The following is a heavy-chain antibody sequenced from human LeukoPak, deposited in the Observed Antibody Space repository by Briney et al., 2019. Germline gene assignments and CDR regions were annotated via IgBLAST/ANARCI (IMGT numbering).Heavy chain of an antibody. V-gene: IGHV4-39*01. J-gene: IGHJ3*02. D-gene: IGHD6-19*01. CDR2: VYSSGST. Sequence: PSETLSLTCTVSGGSISGSSYYWVWIRQPPGKGLEWIGSVYSSGSTYYNPSLKSRVTISVDTSRNQFSLKLSSVTAAETAMYYCARHPRYTSVWWYAFGIWGHGTMVTVSS. CDR1: GGSISGSSYY. CDR3: ARHPRYTSVWWYAFGI.